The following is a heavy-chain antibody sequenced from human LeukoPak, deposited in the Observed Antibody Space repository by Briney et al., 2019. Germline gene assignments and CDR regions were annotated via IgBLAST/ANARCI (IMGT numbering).Heavy chain of an antibody. V-gene: IGHV3-7*01. CDR2: INQDGTRI. CDR3: ARVGYNQYFFYGMDV. Sequence: PGGSLRLSCADSGFTFSSYWMSWVRQAPGKGLEWVANINQDGTRIYYVDSVKGRFTISRDNAKNSLYLQMNSLRAEDTAVYYCARVGYNQYFFYGMDVWGQGTTVTVSS. J-gene: IGHJ6*02. CDR1: GFTFSSYW. D-gene: IGHD5-18*01.